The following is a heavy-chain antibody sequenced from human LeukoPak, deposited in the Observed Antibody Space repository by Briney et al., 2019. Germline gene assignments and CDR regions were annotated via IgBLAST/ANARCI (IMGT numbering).Heavy chain of an antibody. V-gene: IGHV6-1*01. Sequence: SQTLSLTCAISGDSDSSNRAAWNWITQSPSRGGEWLGRTYYRCKWYNDYAVSVKSRITINPDTSKNQFSLQLNSVTPEDTAVYYCARDRYDYIWGSYRRSGAFDIWGQGTMVTVSS. CDR2: TYYRCKWYN. D-gene: IGHD3-16*02. J-gene: IGHJ3*02. CDR3: ARDRYDYIWGSYRRSGAFDI. CDR1: GDSDSSNRAA.